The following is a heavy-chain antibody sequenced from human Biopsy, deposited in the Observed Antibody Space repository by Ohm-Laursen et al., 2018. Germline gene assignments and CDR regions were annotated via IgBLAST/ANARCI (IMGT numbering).Heavy chain of an antibody. CDR3: ARDPLNGHKHFDY. Sequence: SVKVSCKASSYTFTDYNIHWMRQAPGQGLEWLGYINCKTGATNYAQKFQGTVTMTRDTSISTAYLALGSLRSADTATYYCARDPLNGHKHFDYWGQGSLVTVSS. J-gene: IGHJ4*02. D-gene: IGHD2-8*01. CDR2: INCKTGAT. V-gene: IGHV1-2*02. CDR1: SYTFTDYN.